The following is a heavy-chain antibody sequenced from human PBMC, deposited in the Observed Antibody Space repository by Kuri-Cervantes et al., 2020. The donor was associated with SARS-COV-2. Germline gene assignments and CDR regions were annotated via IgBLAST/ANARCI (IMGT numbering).Heavy chain of an antibody. CDR1: GVSVSHGTYS. V-gene: IGHV4-61*09. CDR2: LDTSGTT. D-gene: IGHD3-16*01. CDR3: ARGQALFYDYVWGSYARGGPSVDY. Sequence: SETLSLTCAVSGVSVSHGTYSWSWIRQPAGKGLEWIGHLDTSGTTTYNPSLKSRVTIFVDTSKNQLSLWLTSVTAADTAVYYCARGQALFYDYVWGSYARGGPSVDYWGQGTLVTVSS. J-gene: IGHJ4*02.